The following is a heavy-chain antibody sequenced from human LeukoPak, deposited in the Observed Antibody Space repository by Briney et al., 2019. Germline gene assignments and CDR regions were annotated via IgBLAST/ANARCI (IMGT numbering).Heavy chain of an antibody. V-gene: IGHV5-51*01. CDR1: GYSFTSYW. Sequence: GESLKISCKGSGYSFTSYWIGWVRQMPGKGLEWMGIIYPGDSDTRYSPSFQGQVTISADKSISTAYLQWSSLKASDTAMYYCASVPYDRLRSPAFDIWGQGTMVTVSS. D-gene: IGHD3-22*01. CDR3: ASVPYDRLRSPAFDI. J-gene: IGHJ3*02. CDR2: IYPGDSDT.